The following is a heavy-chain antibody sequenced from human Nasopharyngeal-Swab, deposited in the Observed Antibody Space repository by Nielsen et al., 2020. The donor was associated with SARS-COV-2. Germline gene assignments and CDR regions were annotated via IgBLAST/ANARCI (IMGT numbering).Heavy chain of an antibody. V-gene: IGHV3-21*01. CDR2: ISFSSSYI. Sequence: GESLKISCAASGFIFTSYNMNWVRQAPAKGLEWVSSISFSSSYIYYADSVKGRFTLSRDNAKKALYLQMNSLSAEDSAVYYCARSKISPSSYYDSSGYYSSYGMDVWGQGTTVTVSS. CDR3: ARSKISPSSYYDSSGYYSSYGMDV. D-gene: IGHD3-22*01. J-gene: IGHJ6*02. CDR1: GFIFTSYN.